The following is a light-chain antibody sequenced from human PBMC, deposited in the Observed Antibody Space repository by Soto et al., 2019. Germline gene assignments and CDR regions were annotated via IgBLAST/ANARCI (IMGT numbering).Light chain of an antibody. CDR3: SSFTSSNTYV. CDR1: SSDVGTYNR. J-gene: IGLJ1*01. Sequence: QSVLTPPPSLSGSPGQSVAISCTGTSSDVGTYNRVSWYQQPPGTAPKLMIYDVTNRPSGVPDRFSGSKSGNTASLTISGLQAEDEADYYCSSFTSSNTYVFGTGTKVTVL. V-gene: IGLV2-18*02. CDR2: DVT.